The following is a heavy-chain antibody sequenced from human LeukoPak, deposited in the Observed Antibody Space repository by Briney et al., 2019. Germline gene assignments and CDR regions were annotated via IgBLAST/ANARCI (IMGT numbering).Heavy chain of an antibody. Sequence: SETLSLTCTVSGYSISSGYYWSWIRQPPGKGLEWIGEINHSGSTNYNPSLKSRVTISVDTSKNQFSLKLSSVTAADTAVYYCARHRKHSGSYYTLANWFDPWGQGTLVTVSS. D-gene: IGHD3-10*01. V-gene: IGHV4-38-2*02. CDR1: GYSISSGYY. CDR2: INHSGST. CDR3: ARHRKHSGSYYTLANWFDP. J-gene: IGHJ5*02.